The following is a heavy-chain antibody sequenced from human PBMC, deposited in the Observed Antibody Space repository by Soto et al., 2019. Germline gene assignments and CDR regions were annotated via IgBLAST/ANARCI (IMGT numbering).Heavy chain of an antibody. J-gene: IGHJ5*02. CDR3: TRGLSNPGWFDP. V-gene: IGHV4-31*03. Sequence: QVQLQESGPGLVKPSQTLSLTCTVSGGSISSGGYYWSWIRQHPGKGLEWIGYIYYSGSTYYNPALKSRVTISVDTSKNLFSLKLSSVTAADTAVYYCTRGLSNPGWFDPWGQGTLVTVSS. D-gene: IGHD4-4*01. CDR2: IYYSGST. CDR1: GGSISSGGYY.